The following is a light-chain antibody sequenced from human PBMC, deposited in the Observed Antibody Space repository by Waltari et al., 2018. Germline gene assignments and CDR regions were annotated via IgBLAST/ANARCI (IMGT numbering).Light chain of an antibody. Sequence: QSALTQPPSASGSPGQSVTFSCTVTARDIGGFHFVSWYQQHPDKAPRPIIYSVITRPSGVADRFSGSKSGNTASLTVSGLQAEDEADYFCCSFSGANNLLFGGGTRLTV. CDR2: SVI. CDR3: CSFSGANNLL. J-gene: IGLJ2*01. CDR1: ARDIGGFHF. V-gene: IGLV2-8*01.